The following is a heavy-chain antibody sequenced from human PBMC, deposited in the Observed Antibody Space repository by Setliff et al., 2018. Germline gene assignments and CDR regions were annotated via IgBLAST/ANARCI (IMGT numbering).Heavy chain of an antibody. D-gene: IGHD2-2*01. J-gene: IGHJ3*02. CDR1: GGSISSGGYY. Sequence: SETLSLTCTVSGGSISSGGYYWSWIRQHPGKGLEWIGYIYYSGSTYYNPSLKSRVAVSVDTSKNQFSLKLSSVTAADTAVYYCARVARLVLSRNAFDIWGQGTMVTVSS. V-gene: IGHV4-31*03. CDR3: ARVARLVLSRNAFDI. CDR2: IYYSGST.